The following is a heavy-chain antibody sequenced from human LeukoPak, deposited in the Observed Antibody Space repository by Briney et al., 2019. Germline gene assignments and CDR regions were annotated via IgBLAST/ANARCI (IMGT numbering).Heavy chain of an antibody. V-gene: IGHV4-30-2*01. Sequence: SETLSLTCTVSGGSISSGGYYWSWFRQPPGKGLEWIGYTFYRGTTYYNPSLKSRVTISLDRSKDQFSLNMSSVTAADTAMYYGARGKGYDSPSGAFDIWGQGAMVTVSS. CDR3: ARGKGYDSPSGAFDI. J-gene: IGHJ3*02. CDR2: TFYRGTT. D-gene: IGHD3-9*01. CDR1: GGSISSGGYY.